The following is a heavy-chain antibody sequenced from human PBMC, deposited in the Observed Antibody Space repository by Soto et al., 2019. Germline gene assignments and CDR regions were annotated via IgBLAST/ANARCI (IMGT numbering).Heavy chain of an antibody. J-gene: IGHJ5*02. Sequence: GASVKVSCKASGGTFSSYAISWVRQAPGQGLEWMGGIIPSGGSTSYAQKFQGRVTMTRDTSTSTVYMELSSLRSEDTAVYYCAREEDTYYDILTGYFLPKSIRIWFDPWGQGTLVTVSS. V-gene: IGHV1-46*01. CDR2: IIPSGGST. CDR1: GGTFSSYA. D-gene: IGHD3-9*01. CDR3: AREEDTYYDILTGYFLPKSIRIWFDP.